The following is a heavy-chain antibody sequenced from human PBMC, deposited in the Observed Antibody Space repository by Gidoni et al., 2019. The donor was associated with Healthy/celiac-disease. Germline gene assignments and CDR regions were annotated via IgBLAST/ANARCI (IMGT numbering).Heavy chain of an antibody. Sequence: QVQLVQSGAEVKKPGASVKVSCKASGYTFTSYYMHWVRQAPGQGLEWMGIINPSGGSTSYAQKFQGRVTMTRDTSTSTVYMELSSLRSEDTAVYYCARYLITYYYDSSGYNAFDIWGQGTMVTVSS. CDR3: ARYLITYYYDSSGYNAFDI. V-gene: IGHV1-46*01. J-gene: IGHJ3*02. CDR1: GYTFTSYY. D-gene: IGHD3-22*01. CDR2: INPSGGST.